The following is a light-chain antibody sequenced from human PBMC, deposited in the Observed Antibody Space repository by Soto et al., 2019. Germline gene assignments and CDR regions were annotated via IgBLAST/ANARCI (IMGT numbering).Light chain of an antibody. J-gene: IGKJ1*01. CDR2: KTS. CDR1: QSISIW. V-gene: IGKV1-5*03. Sequence: DIHMTQSPSTLSASVGDRVTITCRASQSISIWLAWYQQKPGKAPNLLIYKTSSLETGVPSRFSGSGSGTELTLTISSLQPDDFATYYCQHWNDYSWTFGQGTKVEGK. CDR3: QHWNDYSWT.